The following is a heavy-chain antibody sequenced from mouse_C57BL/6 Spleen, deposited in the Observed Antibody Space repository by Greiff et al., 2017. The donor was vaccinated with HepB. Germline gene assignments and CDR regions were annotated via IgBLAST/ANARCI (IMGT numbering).Heavy chain of an antibody. CDR1: GFTFSSYA. CDR3: TRDDDYDYYAMDY. V-gene: IGHV5-9-1*02. CDR2: ISSGGDYI. J-gene: IGHJ4*01. D-gene: IGHD2-4*01. Sequence: EVHLVESGEGLVKPGGSLKLSCAASGFTFSSYAMSWVRQTPEKRLEWVAYISSGGDYIYYADTVKGRFTISRDNARNTLYLQMSSLKSEDTAMYYCTRDDDYDYYAMDYWGQGTSVTVSS.